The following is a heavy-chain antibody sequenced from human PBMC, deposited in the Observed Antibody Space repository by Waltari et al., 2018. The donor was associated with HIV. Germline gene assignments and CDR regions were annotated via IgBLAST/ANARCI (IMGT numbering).Heavy chain of an antibody. CDR3: ARDYASSVAGTGY. V-gene: IGHV3-7*01. D-gene: IGHD6-19*01. J-gene: IGHJ4*02. CDR1: GCTCRGEG. CDR2: INQDGGDK. Sequence: EVQLVESGGGVVQPGGSLRLSWAASGCTCRGEGMSWVRQAPGKGLEWVANINQDGGDKYYVESVKGRFTISRDNAKNSLYLQMNSLRAEDTALYYCARDYASSVAGTGYWGQGTLVTVSS.